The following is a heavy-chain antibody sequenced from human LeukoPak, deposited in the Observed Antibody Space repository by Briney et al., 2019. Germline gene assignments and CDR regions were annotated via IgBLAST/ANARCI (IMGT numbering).Heavy chain of an antibody. D-gene: IGHD6-6*01. CDR1: GGTFSSYA. CDR2: IIPIFGTA. J-gene: IGHJ4*02. CDR3: AVGLAARPSYYFDY. V-gene: IGHV1-69*13. Sequence: SVKVSCKASGGTFSSYAISWVRQAPGQGLEWMGGIIPIFGTANYAQKFQGRVTITADGSTSTAYMELSSLRSEDTAVYYCAVGLAARPSYYFDYWGQGTLVTVSS.